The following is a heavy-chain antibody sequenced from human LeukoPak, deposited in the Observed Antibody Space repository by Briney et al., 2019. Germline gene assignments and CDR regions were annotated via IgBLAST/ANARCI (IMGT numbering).Heavy chain of an antibody. D-gene: IGHD2/OR15-2a*01. CDR3: AKDIGRNYYSYMDV. Sequence: GGSLRLSCAASVFTFDDYAMHWVRQAPGKGLEWVSGISWNSGRIGYADSVKGRFTISRDNAKNSLYLQMNSLRAEDTALYYCAKDIGRNYYSYMDVWGKGTTVTVSS. CDR1: VFTFDDYA. CDR2: ISWNSGRI. V-gene: IGHV3-9*01. J-gene: IGHJ6*03.